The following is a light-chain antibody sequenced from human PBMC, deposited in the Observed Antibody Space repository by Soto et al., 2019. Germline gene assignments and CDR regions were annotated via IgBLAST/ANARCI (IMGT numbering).Light chain of an antibody. J-gene: IGLJ2*01. Sequence: QPVLTQPPSVSGAPGQRVTISCTGSSSNIGAGYDVHWYQQLPGTAPKLLIYGNSNRPSGVPDRFSGSKSGTSASLAITGLQAEDEADYYCQSYKVFGGGTKLTVL. CDR1: SSNIGAGYD. CDR2: GNS. V-gene: IGLV1-40*01. CDR3: QSYKV.